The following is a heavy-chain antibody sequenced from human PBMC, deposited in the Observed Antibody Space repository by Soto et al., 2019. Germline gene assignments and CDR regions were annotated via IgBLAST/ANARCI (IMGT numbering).Heavy chain of an antibody. V-gene: IGHV3-23*01. D-gene: IGHD2-8*01. CDR2: LSDSGGSI. CDR1: GFTFNRHA. J-gene: IGHJ4*02. Sequence: HPGGSLRLSCTASGFTFNRHAMTWVRQALGKGLEWVSGLSDSGGSIYYADSVKGRFTISRDNSMNTLYLQMNTLRAEDTAIYYCAKVSSAWYAGFFDLWGQGTLVTVSS. CDR3: AKVSSAWYAGFFDL.